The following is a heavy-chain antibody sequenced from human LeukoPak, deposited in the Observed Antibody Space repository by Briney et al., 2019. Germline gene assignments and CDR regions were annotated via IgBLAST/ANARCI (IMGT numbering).Heavy chain of an antibody. J-gene: IGHJ3*02. CDR1: GYTFTSYY. V-gene: IGHV1-2*04. CDR2: INPNSGST. CDR3: ARANRAKVAFDI. D-gene: IGHD2/OR15-2a*01. Sequence: ASVKVSCKASGYTFTSYYMNWVRQAPGQGLEWMGWINPNSGSTNYAQKLQGWVTMTRDTSISTAYMELSRLRSDDTAVYYCARANRAKVAFDIWGQGTMVTVSS.